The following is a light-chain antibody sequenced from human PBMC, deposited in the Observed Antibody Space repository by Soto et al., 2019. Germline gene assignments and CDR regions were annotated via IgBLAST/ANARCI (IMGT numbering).Light chain of an antibody. V-gene: IGLV2-14*01. CDR2: DAS. Sequence: QSVLTQPASVSGSPGQSITISCTGTSSDVGGYNYASWFQQHPGKAPKLMIYDASARPSGVSNRFSGSKSGNTASLTISGLQAEDEADYYCSSYTPSGFVFGPGTKVTVL. CDR3: SSYTPSGFV. CDR1: SSDVGGYNY. J-gene: IGLJ1*01.